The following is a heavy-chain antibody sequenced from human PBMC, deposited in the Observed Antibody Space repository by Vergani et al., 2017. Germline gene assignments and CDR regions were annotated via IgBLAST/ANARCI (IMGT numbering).Heavy chain of an antibody. CDR3: ARGMKEYSSSSGAFDI. CDR1: GGTFSSYA. CDR2: IIPIFVTA. V-gene: IGHV1-69*14. J-gene: IGHJ3*02. Sequence: QVQLVQSGAEVKKPGSSVKVSCKASGGTFSSYAISWVRQAPGQGLEWMGRIIPIFVTANYAQKFQGRVTITADKSTSTAYMELSSLRSEDTAVYYCARGMKEYSSSSGAFDIWGQGTMVTVSS. D-gene: IGHD6-6*01.